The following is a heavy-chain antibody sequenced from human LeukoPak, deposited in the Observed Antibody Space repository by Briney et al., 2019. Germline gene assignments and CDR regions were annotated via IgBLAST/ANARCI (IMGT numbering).Heavy chain of an antibody. J-gene: IGHJ4*02. D-gene: IGHD2-15*01. CDR1: GGSFSSGSYY. CDR2: IYNSGST. V-gene: IGHV4-61*01. CDR3: ASLVCSGGSCPFDY. Sequence: PSETLSLTCSVSGGSFSSGSYYWSWIRQPPGKGLEWIGYIYNSGSTNYNPSLKSRVTISVDTSKNQFSLMLSSVTAADTAVYYCASLVCSGGSCPFDYWGQGTLVTVSS.